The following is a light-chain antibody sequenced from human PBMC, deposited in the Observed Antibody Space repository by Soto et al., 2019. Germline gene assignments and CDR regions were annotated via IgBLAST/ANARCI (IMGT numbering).Light chain of an antibody. CDR2: GAS. V-gene: IGKV3-20*01. Sequence: EIVLTQSPATLSLSPGERATLSCRASQSVSGGSLAWYQQRPGQAPRLLIYGASSRATGIPDRFSGSGSGTDFTLTITRLEPEDFAVYYCQQYGISPRTFGQGTKVDIK. CDR1: QSVSGGS. J-gene: IGKJ1*01. CDR3: QQYGISPRT.